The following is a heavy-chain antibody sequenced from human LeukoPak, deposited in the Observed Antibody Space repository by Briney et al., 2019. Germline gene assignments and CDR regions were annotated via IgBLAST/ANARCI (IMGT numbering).Heavy chain of an antibody. CDR1: GFIVGSSY. V-gene: IGHV3-53*01. CDR3: ARDYGSGTYYSDY. Sequence: GGSLRLSCAASGFIVGSSYMSWVRQAPGKGLEWVSVIYSAGNTYYADSVRGRFTISRDNSKNTLYLQMNSLRAEDTAVYYCARDYGSGTYYSDYWGQGTLVTVPS. J-gene: IGHJ4*02. D-gene: IGHD3-10*01. CDR2: IYSAGNT.